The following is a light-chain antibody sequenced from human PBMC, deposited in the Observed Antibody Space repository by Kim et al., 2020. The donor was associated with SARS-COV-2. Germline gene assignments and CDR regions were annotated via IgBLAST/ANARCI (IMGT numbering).Light chain of an antibody. V-gene: IGLV5-45*02. Sequence: LPCTLHSGINVGTYGIYWYQQKPGSPPQYLLRYKSDSDKHQDSGVPSRFSGSKDALANAGILIISGIQSDDEADYFCTIWNGNTWVFGGGTQLTVL. CDR1: SGINVGTYG. J-gene: IGLJ3*02. CDR3: TIWNGNTWV. CDR2: YKSDSDK.